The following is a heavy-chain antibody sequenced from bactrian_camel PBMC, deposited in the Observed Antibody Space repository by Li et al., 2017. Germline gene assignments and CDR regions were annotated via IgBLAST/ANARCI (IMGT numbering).Heavy chain of an antibody. J-gene: IGHJ4*01. CDR2: LRGDGGT. Sequence: IGWYRHTPEKECEPVAILRGDGGTYYAGSVKGRFTISQDSGRSTVYLQMNSLKPEDTAMYYCAAGRALYGTCALVRSVYYYWGQGTQVTVS. D-gene: IGHD3*01. V-gene: IGHV3S55*01. CDR3: AAGRALYGTCALVRSVYYY.